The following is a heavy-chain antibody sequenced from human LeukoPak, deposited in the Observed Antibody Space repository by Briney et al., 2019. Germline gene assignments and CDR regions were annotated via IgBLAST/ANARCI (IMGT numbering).Heavy chain of an antibody. Sequence: GGSLRLSCAASGFTFSDAWMSWVRQAPGKGLEWLGVIKGQSFGGGTAEFAAPVKGRITISRDDSKNTLYLQMNSLMTEDTGVYYCTTNLNLGWEVQLRPGWGQGTPVTVSS. V-gene: IGHV3-15*01. CDR1: GFTFSDAW. CDR2: IKGQSFGGGTA. D-gene: IGHD6-25*01. J-gene: IGHJ4*02. CDR3: TTNLNLGWEVQLRPG.